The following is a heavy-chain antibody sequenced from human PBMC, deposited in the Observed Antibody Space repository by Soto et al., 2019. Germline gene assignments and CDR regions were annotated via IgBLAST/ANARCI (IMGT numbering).Heavy chain of an antibody. J-gene: IGHJ4*02. CDR3: AKAGYYDSSGYYELDY. Sequence: GGSLRLSCAASGFTFSSYGMHWVRQAPGRGLEWVAVVLYDGRNKYYADSVKGRFTISRDNSKNTVYLQMNSLRAEDTAVYYCAKAGYYDSSGYYELDYWGQGT. CDR2: VLYDGRNK. CDR1: GFTFSSYG. D-gene: IGHD3-22*01. V-gene: IGHV3-30*18.